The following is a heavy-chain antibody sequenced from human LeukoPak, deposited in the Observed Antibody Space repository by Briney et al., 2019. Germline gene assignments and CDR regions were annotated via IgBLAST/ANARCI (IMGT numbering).Heavy chain of an antibody. CDR2: INHSGST. J-gene: IGHJ3*02. D-gene: IGHD5-18*01. Sequence: SETLSLTCAVYGGSFSGYYWSWIRQPPGKGLEWIGEINHSGSTNYNPSLKSRVTISVDTSKNQFSLRLSSVTAADTAVYYCASRSGNTAMVTDAFDIWGQGTMVTVSS. CDR3: ASRSGNTAMVTDAFDI. V-gene: IGHV4-34*01. CDR1: GGSFSGYY.